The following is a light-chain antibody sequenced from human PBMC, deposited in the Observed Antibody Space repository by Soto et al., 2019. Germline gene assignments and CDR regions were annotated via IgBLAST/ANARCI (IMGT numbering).Light chain of an antibody. CDR3: CSYAGGYTEV. V-gene: IGLV2-11*01. J-gene: IGLJ2*01. CDR1: SSDVGGYNY. CDR2: DVS. Sequence: QSALTQPHSVSGSPGQSVTISCTGTSSDVGGYNYVSWYQQHPGKAPKLMIFDVSKRPSGVPDRFSGSKSGNTASLTISGLQAEDEADYYCCSYAGGYTEVFGGGTKVTVL.